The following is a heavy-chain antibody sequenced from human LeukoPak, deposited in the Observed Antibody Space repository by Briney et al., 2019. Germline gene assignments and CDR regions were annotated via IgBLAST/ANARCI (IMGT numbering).Heavy chain of an antibody. CDR1: GFTFSSYT. J-gene: IGHJ5*02. CDR2: ITTSDGNT. D-gene: IGHD7-27*01. Sequence: PGGSLRLSCAASGFTFSSYTMSWVRQAPGKGLEWVSTITTSDGNTYYADSVKGRFTVSRDNSKNTLFLQMNSLGAEDTAVYYCAKDGGLWVSAHWGGSWGRGTLVTVSS. V-gene: IGHV3-23*01. CDR3: AKDGGLWVSAHWGGS.